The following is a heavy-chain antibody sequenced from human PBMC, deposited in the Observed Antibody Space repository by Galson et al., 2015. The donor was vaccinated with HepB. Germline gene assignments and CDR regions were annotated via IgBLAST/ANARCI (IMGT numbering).Heavy chain of an antibody. CDR1: GFTFSSYA. V-gene: IGHV3-23*01. D-gene: IGHD3-10*01. Sequence: SLRLSCAASGFTFSSYAMSWVRQAPGKGLEWVSAISGSGGSTYYADSVKGRFTISRDNSKNTLYLQMNSLRAEDTAVYYCAKLGSGVRGVIITSFDIWGQGTMVTVSS. CDR3: AKLGSGVRGVIITSFDI. J-gene: IGHJ3*02. CDR2: ISGSGGST.